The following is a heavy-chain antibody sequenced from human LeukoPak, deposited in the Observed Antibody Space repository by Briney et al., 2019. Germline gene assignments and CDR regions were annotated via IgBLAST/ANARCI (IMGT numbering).Heavy chain of an antibody. CDR1: GGSLRNYY. CDR2: ISYDGNT. D-gene: IGHD3-16*01. Sequence: NPSETLSLTCTVSGGSLRNYYWSWIRQSPGQGLEYIGYISYDGNTNYNPSLQSRVTISVDTSNNQISLRLNSVTAADTAVYYCARGSVFDYVWGRKRYILDAFNVWGQGTRVTISS. J-gene: IGHJ3*01. V-gene: IGHV4-59*01. CDR3: ARGSVFDYVWGRKRYILDAFNV.